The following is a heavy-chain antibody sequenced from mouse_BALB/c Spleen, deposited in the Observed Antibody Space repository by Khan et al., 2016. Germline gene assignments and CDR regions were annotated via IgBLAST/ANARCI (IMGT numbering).Heavy chain of an antibody. J-gene: IGHJ1*01. D-gene: IGHD2-14*01. CDR1: GFTFNTYA. V-gene: IGHV10-1*02. Sequence: EVQLVESGGGLVQPKGSLKLSCAASGFTFNTYAMNWVRQAPGKGLEWVARIRSKSNNYATYYADSVKDRLTISRDDSQSMLYMQMNNLNTKETAMYYCVRYDDSYFDVWGPGTTVTFSS. CDR3: VRYDDSYFDV. CDR2: IRSKSNNYAT.